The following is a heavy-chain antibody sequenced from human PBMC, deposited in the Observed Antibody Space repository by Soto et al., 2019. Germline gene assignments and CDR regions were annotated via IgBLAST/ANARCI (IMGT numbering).Heavy chain of an antibody. CDR3: ARGGGYCGTTSCYTYFFDS. CDR2: IHHSGTT. CDR1: GDSVSSGSYY. J-gene: IGHJ4*02. Sequence: PSETLSLTCTVSGDSVSSGSYYWSWIRQPPGKGLEWIAYIHHSGTTNYNPSLKSRVTISVDTSENQFSLKLTSVTAADTAMFYCARGGGYCGTTSCYTYFFDSWGQGALVTVS. D-gene: IGHD2-2*01. V-gene: IGHV4-61*01.